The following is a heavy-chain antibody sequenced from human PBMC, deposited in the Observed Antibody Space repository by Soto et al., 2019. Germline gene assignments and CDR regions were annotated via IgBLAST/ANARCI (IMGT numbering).Heavy chain of an antibody. CDR3: AAAVGFFYYDSSGYSKTCY. D-gene: IGHD3-22*01. V-gene: IGHV1-58*01. CDR2: IVVGSGNT. CDR1: GFTFTSSA. Sequence: GASVKVSCKASGFTFTSSAVQWVRQARGQRLEWIGWIVVGSGNTNYAQKFQERVTITRDMSTSTAYMELSSLRSEDTAVYYCAAAVGFFYYDSSGYSKTCYWGQGTLVPVSA. J-gene: IGHJ4*02.